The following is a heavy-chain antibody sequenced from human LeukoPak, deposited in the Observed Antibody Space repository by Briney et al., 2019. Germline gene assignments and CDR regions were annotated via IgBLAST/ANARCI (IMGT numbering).Heavy chain of an antibody. CDR1: GGTFSSYA. D-gene: IGHD4-17*01. CDR3: AVTRTGTVTTFDY. J-gene: IGHJ4*02. CDR2: IIPIFGTA. V-gene: IGHV1-69*05. Sequence: ASVKVSCKASGGTFSSYAISWVRQAPGQGLEWMGRIIPIFGTANYAQKFQGRVTITTDESTSTAYMELSNLRSEDTAVYYCAVTRTGTVTTFDYWGQGTLVTVSS.